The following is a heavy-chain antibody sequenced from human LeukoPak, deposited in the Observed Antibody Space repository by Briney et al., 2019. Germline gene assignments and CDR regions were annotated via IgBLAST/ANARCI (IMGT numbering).Heavy chain of an antibody. Sequence: ASVKVSCKASSYTFTNYAFTWVRQAPGQGLEWMGWISAYNGNTNYAQKLQGRVTMTTDTSTSTAYMELRSLRSDDTAVYYCAKSNGYGLVDIWGQGTMVTVSS. V-gene: IGHV1-18*01. J-gene: IGHJ3*02. D-gene: IGHD3-10*01. CDR3: AKSNGYGLVDI. CDR1: SYTFTNYA. CDR2: ISAYNGNT.